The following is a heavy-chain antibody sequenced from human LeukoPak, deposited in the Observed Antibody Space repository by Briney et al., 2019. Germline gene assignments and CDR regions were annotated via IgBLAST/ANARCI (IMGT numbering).Heavy chain of an antibody. D-gene: IGHD6-19*01. CDR1: GYTLTELS. J-gene: IGHJ4*02. V-gene: IGHV1-24*01. CDR3: ARDRAVAGFHLEAY. CDR2: FDPEDGET. Sequence: GASVKVSCKVSGYTLTELSMHWVRQAPGKGLEWMGGFDPEDGETIYAQKFQGRVSMTRDTSTTTAYMELRSLRSDDTAVYFCARDRAVAGFHLEAYWGQGTLVTVSS.